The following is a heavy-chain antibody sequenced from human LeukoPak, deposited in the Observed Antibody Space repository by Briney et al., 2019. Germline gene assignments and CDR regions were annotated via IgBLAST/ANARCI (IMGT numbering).Heavy chain of an antibody. J-gene: IGHJ6*02. CDR1: EYTFTSYY. Sequence: ASVKVSCKASEYTFTSYYMHWVRQAPGQGLEWMGIINPSGGSTSYAQKFQGRVTMTRDTSTSTVYMELSSLRSEDTAVYYCQATARWYYYYGMDVWGQGTTVTVSS. D-gene: IGHD6-6*01. CDR2: INPSGGST. V-gene: IGHV1-46*01. CDR3: QATARWYYYYGMDV.